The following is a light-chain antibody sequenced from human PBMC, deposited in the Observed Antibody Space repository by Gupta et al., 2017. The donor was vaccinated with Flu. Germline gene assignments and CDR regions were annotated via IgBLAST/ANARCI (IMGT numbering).Light chain of an antibody. J-gene: IGLJ1*01. CDR3: QVWDGSSDHYV. CDR1: NIGSKS. Sequence: SYVLTQPPSVSVAPGQTARITWGGNNIGSKSVHWYQQKPGQAPVLVVYDDSDRPSGIPERFSGSNSGNTATLTISRVEAGDEADYYCQVWDGSSDHYVFGTGTKVTVL. CDR2: DDS. V-gene: IGLV3-21*02.